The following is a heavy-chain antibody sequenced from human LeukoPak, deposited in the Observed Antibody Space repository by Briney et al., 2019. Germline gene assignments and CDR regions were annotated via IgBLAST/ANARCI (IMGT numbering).Heavy chain of an antibody. Sequence: GIIPIFGTANYAQKFQGRVTITTDESTSTAYMELSSLRSEDTAVYYCARPVTGSGFDAFDIWGQGTMVTVSS. V-gene: IGHV1-69*05. J-gene: IGHJ3*02. D-gene: IGHD3-3*01. CDR3: ARPVTGSGFDAFDI. CDR2: IIPIFGTA.